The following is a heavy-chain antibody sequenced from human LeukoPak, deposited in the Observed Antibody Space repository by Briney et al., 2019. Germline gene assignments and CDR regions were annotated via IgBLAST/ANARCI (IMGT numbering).Heavy chain of an antibody. V-gene: IGHV3-23*01. CDR1: GFTFSSYA. CDR3: ARDPTYYYDSSGYFGYFDY. J-gene: IGHJ4*02. CDR2: IGGLGGST. Sequence: GGSLRLSCAASGFTFSSYAMSWVRQAPGKGLEWVSSIGGLGGSTFYAVSVKGRFTISRDNSKNTLYLQMNSLRAEDTAVYYCARDPTYYYDSSGYFGYFDYWGQGTLVTVSS. D-gene: IGHD3-22*01.